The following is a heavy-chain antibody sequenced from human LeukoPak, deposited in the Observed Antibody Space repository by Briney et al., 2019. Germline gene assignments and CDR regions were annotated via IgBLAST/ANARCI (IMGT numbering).Heavy chain of an antibody. V-gene: IGHV1-69*05. CDR2: IIPIFGTA. J-gene: IGHJ4*02. CDR1: GGTFSSYA. D-gene: IGHD2-21*02. CDR3: ARENEGNCGGDCYPDY. Sequence: ASVKVSCKASGGTFSSYAISWVRQAPGQGLEWMGGIIPIFGTANYAQKFQGRVTMTRDMSTSTVYMELSSLRSEDTAVYYCARENEGNCGGDCYPDYWGQGTLVTVSS.